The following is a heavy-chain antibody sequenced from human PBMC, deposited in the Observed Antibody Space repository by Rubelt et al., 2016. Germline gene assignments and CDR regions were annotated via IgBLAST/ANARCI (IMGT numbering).Heavy chain of an antibody. Sequence: QLQLQESGPGLVKPSETLSLTCTVSGGSISSSSYYCGWIRQTPGKGLEWIGRIYYSGSPYYNPSLKSRVTIFVDTSKNQFTLRLGSVAAADAAVNYCARLSRSLGGYYGMDVWGQGTSVTVSS. D-gene: IGHD3-16*01. CDR2: IYYSGSP. CDR1: GGSISSSSYY. J-gene: IGHJ6*02. CDR3: ARLSRSLGGYYGMDV. V-gene: IGHV4-39*01.